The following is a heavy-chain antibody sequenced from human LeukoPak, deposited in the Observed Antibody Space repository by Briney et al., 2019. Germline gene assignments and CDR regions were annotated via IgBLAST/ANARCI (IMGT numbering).Heavy chain of an antibody. CDR1: GFTFSTYG. J-gene: IGHJ4*02. Sequence: VQPGGSLGLSCAASGFTFSTYGMHWARQAPGKGLEWVAFIRFDGNNEYYTDSVKGRFTISRDNSKNRLYLQMNSLRAEDTAVYYCAKDFHWRGGDCCYYFDYWGQGTLVTVSS. V-gene: IGHV3-30*02. CDR3: AKDFHWRGGDCCYYFDY. CDR2: IRFDGNNE. D-gene: IGHD2-21*01.